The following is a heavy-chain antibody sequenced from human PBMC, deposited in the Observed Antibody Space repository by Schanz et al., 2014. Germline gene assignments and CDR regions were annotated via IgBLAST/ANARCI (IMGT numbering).Heavy chain of an antibody. CDR2: ISSSSIYK. V-gene: IGHV3-11*06. D-gene: IGHD5-12*01. CDR3: AREGEWGYDPPRH. Sequence: QVQLVESGGTLVKPGGSLRLSCVVSGFTFSDYYMSWIRQAPGKGLEWVSYISSSSIYKNYADSVKGRFTISRDNAKNSLYLQMTSLRAEDTAVYYCAREGEWGYDPPRHWGQGTLVTVSS. J-gene: IGHJ4*02. CDR1: GFTFSDYY.